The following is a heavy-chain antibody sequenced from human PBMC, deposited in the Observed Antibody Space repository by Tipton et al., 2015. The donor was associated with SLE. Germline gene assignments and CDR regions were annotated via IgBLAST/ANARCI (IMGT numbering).Heavy chain of an antibody. Sequence: TLSLTCAVYGGSFSVYYWSWIRQHPGKGLEWIGRIYTSGSTNYNPSLKSRVTMSVDTSKNQFSLKLSSVTAADTAVYYCAREGVMQSSELRAFDIWGQGTMVTVS. D-gene: IGHD3-16*01. CDR3: AREGVMQSSELRAFDI. CDR2: IYTSGST. CDR1: GGSFSVYY. V-gene: IGHV4-4*07. J-gene: IGHJ3*02.